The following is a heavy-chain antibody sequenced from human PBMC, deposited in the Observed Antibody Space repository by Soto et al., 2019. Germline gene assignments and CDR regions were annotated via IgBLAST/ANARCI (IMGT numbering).Heavy chain of an antibody. Sequence: QVQLVQSGAEVKQPGSSVKVSCKASGGTFSSYAISWVRQAPGQGLEWMGGVIPIFGTANYAQKFQGRVTITADESTSTAYRELSSLRSEDTAVYYCARGGGVVVVPAAIPFDPWGQGTLVTVSS. CDR1: GGTFSSYA. D-gene: IGHD2-2*01. V-gene: IGHV1-69*01. CDR2: VIPIFGTA. CDR3: ARGGGVVVVPAAIPFDP. J-gene: IGHJ5*02.